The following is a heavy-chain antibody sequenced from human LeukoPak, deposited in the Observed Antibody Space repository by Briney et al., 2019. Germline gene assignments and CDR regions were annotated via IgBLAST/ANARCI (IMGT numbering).Heavy chain of an antibody. CDR1: GGSISSSSYY. CDR3: ARDGWELLNWFDP. V-gene: IGHV4-39*07. J-gene: IGHJ5*02. D-gene: IGHD1-26*01. Sequence: SETLSLTCTVSGGSISSSSYYWGWIRQPPGKGLEWIGSIYYSGSTYYNPSLKSRVTISVDTSKNQFSLKLSSVTAADTAVYYCARDGWELLNWFDPWGQGTLVTVSS. CDR2: IYYSGST.